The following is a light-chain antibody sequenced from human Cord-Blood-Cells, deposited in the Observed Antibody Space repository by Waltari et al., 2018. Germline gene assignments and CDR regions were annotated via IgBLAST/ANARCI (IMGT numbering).Light chain of an antibody. CDR2: EVS. Sequence: QSALTQPPSASGSPGPSVTISCTGTSSYVGGYNYVSWYQQHPGKAPKLMIYEVSKRPSGVPDRFSGSKSGNTASLTVSGLQAEDEADYYCSSYAGSNNLVFGGGTKLTVL. J-gene: IGLJ3*02. V-gene: IGLV2-8*01. CDR3: SSYAGSNNLV. CDR1: SSYVGGYNY.